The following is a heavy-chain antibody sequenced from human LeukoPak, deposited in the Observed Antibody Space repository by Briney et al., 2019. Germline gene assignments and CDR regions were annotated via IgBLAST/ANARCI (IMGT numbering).Heavy chain of an antibody. CDR3: ARQRKYHLLFGYYYYYMDV. D-gene: IGHD2-2*01. CDR1: GGSLTSYK. J-gene: IGHJ6*03. CDR2: IYYSGST. Sequence: SETLSLTCTVSGGSLTSYKWSSIRQPPGKGLEWIGYIYYSGSTNYNPSLKSRVTISVDTSKNQFSLKLSSVTAADTAVYYCARQRKYHLLFGYYYYYMDVWGKGTTVTVSS. V-gene: IGHV4-59*01.